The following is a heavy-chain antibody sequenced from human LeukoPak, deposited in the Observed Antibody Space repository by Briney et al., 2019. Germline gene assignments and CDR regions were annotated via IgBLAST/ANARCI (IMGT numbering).Heavy chain of an antibody. V-gene: IGHV3-23*01. J-gene: IGHJ4*02. CDR3: ARAKPHCSGGSCPLYFDY. Sequence: GGSLRLSCAASGFTFSSYAMSWVRQAPGKGLEWVSAISGSGGSTYYADSVKGRFTISRDNSKNTLYLQMNSLRAEDTAVYYCARAKPHCSGGSCPLYFDYWGQGTLVTVSS. CDR1: GFTFSSYA. D-gene: IGHD2-15*01. CDR2: ISGSGGST.